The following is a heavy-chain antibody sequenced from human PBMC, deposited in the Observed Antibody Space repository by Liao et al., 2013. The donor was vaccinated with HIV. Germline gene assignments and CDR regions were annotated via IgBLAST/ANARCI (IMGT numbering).Heavy chain of an antibody. Sequence: QLQLQESGPGLVKPSEALSLTCTVSGDSISSSSYYWGWLRQPPGKGLEWIGSIYYSGNTYYNPSLKSRVTISVDTSKNQFSVNLSSVTAADTAVYYCAREVTYNPPGGAFDIWGQGTMVTVSS. CDR3: AREVTYNPPGGAFDI. D-gene: IGHD1-14*01. J-gene: IGHJ3*02. CDR1: GDSISSSSYY. CDR2: IYYSGNT. V-gene: IGHV4-39*07.